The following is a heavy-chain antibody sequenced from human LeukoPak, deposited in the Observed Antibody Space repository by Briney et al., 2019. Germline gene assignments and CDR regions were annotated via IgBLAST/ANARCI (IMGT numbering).Heavy chain of an antibody. CDR1: GYTFTGYY. CDR3: ARDGLRYFDWLLPTNWFDP. J-gene: IGHJ5*02. Sequence: ASVKVSCKASGYTFTGYYMHWVRQAPGQGLEWMGWINPNSGGTNYAQKFQGRVTMTRDTSISTAYMELSRLRSDDTAVYYCARDGLRYFDWLLPTNWFDPGGQGTLVTVSS. V-gene: IGHV1-2*02. D-gene: IGHD3-9*01. CDR2: INPNSGGT.